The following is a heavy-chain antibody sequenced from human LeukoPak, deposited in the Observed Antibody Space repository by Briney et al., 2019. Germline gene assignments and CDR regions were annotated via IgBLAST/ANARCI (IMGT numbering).Heavy chain of an antibody. CDR1: GFTFISSV. J-gene: IGHJ4*02. Sequence: ASVKVSCKASGFTFISSVVQWVRQARGQRLEWIGWIVVGSGNTKYAQKFQERVTITRDMSTSTVYMELSSLRSEGTAVYYCAADQSYGDYHFDYWGQGTLVTVSS. CDR3: AADQSYGDYHFDY. V-gene: IGHV1-58*01. CDR2: IVVGSGNT. D-gene: IGHD4-17*01.